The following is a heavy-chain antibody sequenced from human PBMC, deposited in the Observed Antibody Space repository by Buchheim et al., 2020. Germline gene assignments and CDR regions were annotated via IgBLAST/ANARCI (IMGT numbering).Heavy chain of an antibody. CDR2: INHSGST. CDR3: ARGLVVVTGDEYYFDY. CDR1: GGSFSGYY. D-gene: IGHD2-21*02. J-gene: IGHJ4*02. V-gene: IGHV4-34*01. Sequence: QVQLRQWGAGLLKPSETLSLTCAVYGGSFSGYYWTWIRQPPGKGLEWIGEINHSGSTNYNPSLKSRVTISVDTSKNQFSLKLSSVTAADTAVYYCARGLVVVTGDEYYFDYWGQGTL.